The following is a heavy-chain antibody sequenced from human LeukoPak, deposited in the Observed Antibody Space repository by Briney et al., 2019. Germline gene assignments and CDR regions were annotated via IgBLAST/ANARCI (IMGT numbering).Heavy chain of an antibody. D-gene: IGHD6-13*01. CDR3: ARDLTEWGIAAAGILMADY. J-gene: IGHJ4*02. CDR2: ISAYNGNT. V-gene: IGHV1-18*01. Sequence: ASVKVSCKASGYTFTSYGISWVRQAPGQGLEWMGWISAYNGNTNYAQKLQGRVTMTTDTSTSTAYMELRSLRSDDTAVYYCARDLTEWGIAAAGILMADYWGQGTLVTVSS. CDR1: GYTFTSYG.